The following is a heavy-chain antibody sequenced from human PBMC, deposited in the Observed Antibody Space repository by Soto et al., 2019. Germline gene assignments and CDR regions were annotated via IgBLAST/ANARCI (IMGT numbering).Heavy chain of an antibody. J-gene: IGHJ4*02. D-gene: IGHD2-21*02. CDR3: EVTTGY. V-gene: IGHV1-8*01. Sequence: QVQVVQSRAEVKKPGASVKVSCKTSGYTFTDYDINWVRQATGQGLEWMGWVSPDHGNAGYAPQFQGRVTMTSDTSTRTVYMELSNLRSDDTAVYFCEVTTGYWGQGTMVTVSS. CDR2: VSPDHGNA. CDR1: GYTFTDYD.